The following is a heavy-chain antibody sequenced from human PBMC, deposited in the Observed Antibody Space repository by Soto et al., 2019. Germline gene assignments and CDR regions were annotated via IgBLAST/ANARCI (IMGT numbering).Heavy chain of an antibody. J-gene: IGHJ5*02. CDR2: IIPIFGTA. D-gene: IGHD3-10*01. Sequence: SVKVSGKASGGTFSSYAISWVRQAPGQGLEWMVGIIPIFGTANYAQKFQGRVTITADESTSTAYMELSSLRSEDTAVYYCASTPSPGGDWFDPWGQGTLVTVSS. CDR3: ASTPSPGGDWFDP. V-gene: IGHV1-69*13. CDR1: GGTFSSYA.